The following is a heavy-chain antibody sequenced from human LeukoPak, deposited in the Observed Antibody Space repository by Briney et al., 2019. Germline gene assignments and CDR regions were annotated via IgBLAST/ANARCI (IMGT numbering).Heavy chain of an antibody. D-gene: IGHD2-15*01. CDR2: IYYSGST. V-gene: IGHV4-59*01. CDR3: ARDLGYFGGSWGPDAFDI. Sequence: KPSETLSLTCTVSGGSISSYYWSWIRQPPGKGLEWIGYIYYSGSTNYNPSLKSRVTISVDTSKNQFSLKLSSVTAADTAVYYCARDLGYFGGSWGPDAFDIWGQGTMVTVSS. CDR1: GGSISSYY. J-gene: IGHJ3*02.